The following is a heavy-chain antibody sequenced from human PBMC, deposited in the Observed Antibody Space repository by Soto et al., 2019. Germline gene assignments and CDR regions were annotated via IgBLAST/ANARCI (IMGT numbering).Heavy chain of an antibody. CDR2: IIPIFGTA. CDR3: DRDVVVAAPPNSFDP. J-gene: IGHJ5*02. CDR1: GGTFSSYA. Sequence: QVQLVQSGAEVKKPGSSVKVSCKASGGTFSSYAISWVRQAPGQGLEWMGGIIPIFGTANYAQKFQGRVTITTDETTSRANLKLSSLRSEDTAVYYCDRDVVVAAPPNSFDPWGQGTLVTLSS. D-gene: IGHD2-15*01. V-gene: IGHV1-69*05.